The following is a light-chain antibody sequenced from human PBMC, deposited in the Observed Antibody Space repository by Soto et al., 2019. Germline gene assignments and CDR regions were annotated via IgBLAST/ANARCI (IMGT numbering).Light chain of an antibody. CDR1: HSVSSRY. Sequence: EIVLTQSPGTLSLSPGERATLSSRASHSVSSRYLGWYQQKPGHAPRLLIYAASSRATGIPDRFSGSGSGTDFTLTISRLEPEAFAVYYCQECGSSRTFGQGTKVEIK. CDR3: QECGSSRT. V-gene: IGKV3-20*01. J-gene: IGKJ1*01. CDR2: AAS.